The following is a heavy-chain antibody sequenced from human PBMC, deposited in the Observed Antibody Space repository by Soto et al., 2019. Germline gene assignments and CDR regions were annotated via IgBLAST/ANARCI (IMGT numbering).Heavy chain of an antibody. CDR2: INAGNGNT. J-gene: IGHJ5*02. V-gene: IGHV1-3*01. CDR1: GYTFTSYA. D-gene: IGHD3-10*01. Sequence: ASVKVSCKASGYTFTSYAMHWVRQAPGQRLEWMGWINAGNGNTKYSQKFQGRVTITRDTSASTSYMELSSLRSEDTAVYYCAREDVLLWFGELPKNWFDPWGQGTLVTVSS. CDR3: AREDVLLWFGELPKNWFDP.